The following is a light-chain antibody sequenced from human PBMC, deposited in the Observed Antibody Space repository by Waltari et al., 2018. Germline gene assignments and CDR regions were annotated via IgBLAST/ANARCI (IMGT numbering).Light chain of an antibody. CDR1: QSVSSY. Sequence: EIVLTQSPDTLSLSPGERATLSCRASQSVSSYLAWYQQKRGQAPRLLIYGASNRATGIPARFSGSGSGTDFTLTISTLEPDDSAVYYCQQRSNWPLTFGGGTKVEIK. CDR3: QQRSNWPLT. CDR2: GAS. V-gene: IGKV3-11*01. J-gene: IGKJ4*01.